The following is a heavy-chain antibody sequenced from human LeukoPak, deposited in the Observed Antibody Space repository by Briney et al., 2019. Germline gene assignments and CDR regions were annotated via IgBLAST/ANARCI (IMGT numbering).Heavy chain of an antibody. CDR1: GGTFSNYA. V-gene: IGHV1-69*06. CDR3: GRASSDDTAMATPFAY. Sequence: SVKVSCKASGGTFSNYAINWVRQAPGQGLEWMGGITPIFGTANYLQKFQGRVTITADKSTSTAYMELSRLRSEDTAIYYCGRASSDDTAMATPFAYWGQGTLVTVSS. CDR2: ITPIFGTA. J-gene: IGHJ4*02. D-gene: IGHD5-18*01.